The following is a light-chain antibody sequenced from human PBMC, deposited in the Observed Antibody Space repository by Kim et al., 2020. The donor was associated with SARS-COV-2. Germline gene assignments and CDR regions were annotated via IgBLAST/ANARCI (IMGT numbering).Light chain of an antibody. CDR3: QQRSNWPWT. V-gene: IGKV3-11*01. CDR2: DAS. J-gene: IGKJ1*01. CDR1: QSVSIY. Sequence: EIVLTQSPATLSLSPGERATLSCRASQSVSIYLAWYQQKPGQAPRLLIYDASKRAAGIPARFSGSGSGTDLTLTISSLEPEDFVVYYCQQRSNWPWTFGQGTKVDIK.